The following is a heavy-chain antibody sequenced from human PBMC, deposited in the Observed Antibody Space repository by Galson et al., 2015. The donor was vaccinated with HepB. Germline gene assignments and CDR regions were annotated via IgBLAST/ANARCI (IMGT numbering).Heavy chain of an antibody. CDR3: ATNRRSPPDYVWGSYRYTFSY. CDR1: GGSFSGYY. V-gene: IGHV4-34*01. J-gene: IGHJ4*02. D-gene: IGHD3-16*02. CDR2: INHSGST. Sequence: SETLSLTCAVYGGSFSGYYWSWIRQPPWKGLEWIGEINHSGSTNYNPSLKSRVTISVDTSRNQFSLKLSSVTAADTAVYYCATNRRSPPDYVWGSYRYTFSYWGQGTLVTVSS.